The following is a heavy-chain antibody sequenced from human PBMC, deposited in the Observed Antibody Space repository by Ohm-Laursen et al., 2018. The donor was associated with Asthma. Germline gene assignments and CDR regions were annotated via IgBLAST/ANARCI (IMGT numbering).Heavy chain of an antibody. CDR2: IIPIFGTA. CDR1: GGTFSSYA. CDR3: ARQDTVVTGFFDY. Sequence: SVKVSCKASGGTFSSYAISWVRQAPGQGLEWMGGIIPIFGTANYAQKFQGRVTITADESTSTAYMELSSLRSEDTAVYYCARQDTVVTGFFDYWGQGTLVTVSS. D-gene: IGHD4-23*01. J-gene: IGHJ4*02. V-gene: IGHV1-69*13.